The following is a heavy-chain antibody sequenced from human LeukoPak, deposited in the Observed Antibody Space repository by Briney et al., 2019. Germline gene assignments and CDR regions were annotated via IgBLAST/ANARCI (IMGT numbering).Heavy chain of an antibody. J-gene: IGHJ4*02. D-gene: IGHD1-26*01. CDR2: IHSSGST. Sequence: SETLSLTCTVSGGSISSSSYYWGWIRQPPGKGLEWIGSIHSSGSTYYNLSLKSRVTISVDTSKNHFSLKMNSVTAADTAVYYCARHSRIVGANPFDYWGQGTLVTVSS. CDR3: ARHSRIVGANPFDY. V-gene: IGHV4-39*01. CDR1: GGSISSSSYY.